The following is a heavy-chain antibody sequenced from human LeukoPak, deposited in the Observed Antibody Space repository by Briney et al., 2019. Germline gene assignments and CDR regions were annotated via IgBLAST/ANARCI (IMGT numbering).Heavy chain of an antibody. CDR3: ARDVVAPRGEGALDL. J-gene: IGHJ3*01. D-gene: IGHD3-16*01. Sequence: ASVKVTCQASGYAFITSGFSWVRQPPAKRPEWLGCMMDYNDNTKYLQKLQRRITLTTDASTEAAYMELRSLTSDDTAVYYCARDVVAPRGEGALDLWGQGTLVTVSS. CDR2: MMDYNDNT. V-gene: IGHV1-18*01. CDR1: GYAFITSG.